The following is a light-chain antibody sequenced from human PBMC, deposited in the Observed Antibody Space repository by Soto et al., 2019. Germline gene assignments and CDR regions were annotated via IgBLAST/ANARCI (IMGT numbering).Light chain of an antibody. CDR1: SSNIGAGYD. V-gene: IGLV1-40*01. Sequence: QSVLTQPPSVSGAPGQRVTISCTGSSSNIGAGYDVHWYQQLPGTAPKLLIYGNSNRPSGVPDRFSGSKSGTSASLAITGGQAEDGADYYCQSYDGSLSAVVFGGGTKLTVL. CDR2: GNS. CDR3: QSYDGSLSAVV. J-gene: IGLJ2*01.